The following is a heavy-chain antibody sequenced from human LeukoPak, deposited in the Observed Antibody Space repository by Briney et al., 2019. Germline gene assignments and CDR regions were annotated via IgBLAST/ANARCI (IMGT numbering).Heavy chain of an antibody. D-gene: IGHD3-10*01. V-gene: IGHV1-69*13. J-gene: IGHJ6*02. Sequence: SVKVSCKASGGTFSSYAISWVRQAPGQGLEWMGGIIPILGTANYAQKFQGRVTITADESTSTAYMELSSLRSEDTAVYYCARGRPRVYYYYYYGMDVWGQGTTVTVSS. CDR3: ARGRPRVYYYYYYGMDV. CDR1: GGTFSSYA. CDR2: IIPILGTA.